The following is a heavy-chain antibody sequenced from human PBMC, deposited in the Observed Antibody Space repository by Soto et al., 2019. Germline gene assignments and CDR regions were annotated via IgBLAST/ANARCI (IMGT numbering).Heavy chain of an antibody. Sequence: QVQLQESGPGLVKPSGTLSLTCAVSSGSISSSNWWSWVRQPPGKGLEWIGEIYHSGSTNYNPSPMSRVTISVDKSKNQFSLQLSTVSAADTAVYYCARNDCSGGRCSSARFGWFDHWGKGTLVPVSS. J-gene: IGHJ5*02. CDR1: SGSISSSNW. CDR2: IYHSGST. CDR3: ARNDCSGGRCSSARFGWFDH. D-gene: IGHD2-15*01. V-gene: IGHV4-4*02.